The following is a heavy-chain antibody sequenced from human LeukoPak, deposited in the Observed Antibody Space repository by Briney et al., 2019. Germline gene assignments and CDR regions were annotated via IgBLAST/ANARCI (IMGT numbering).Heavy chain of an antibody. CDR3: AKIASAGHWYFDL. J-gene: IGHJ2*01. CDR2: ISGSGDAT. CDR1: GFTFRFYD. Sequence: GGSLRLSCAASGFTFRFYDMSWVRQAPGRGLEWVSGISGSGDATYYADSVRGRFTISRDNSKNTLYLQMNSLRADDTAVYYCAKIASAGHWYFDLWGRGTLVTVPS. D-gene: IGHD6-13*01. V-gene: IGHV3-23*01.